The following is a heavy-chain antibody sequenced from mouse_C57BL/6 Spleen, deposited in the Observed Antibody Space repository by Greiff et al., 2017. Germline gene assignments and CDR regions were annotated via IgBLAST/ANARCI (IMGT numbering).Heavy chain of an antibody. CDR2: IDPETGGT. CDR1: GYTFTDYE. CDR3: TRETAQAWFAY. D-gene: IGHD3-2*02. J-gene: IGHJ3*01. Sequence: QVQLQQSGAELVRPGASVTLSCKASGYTFTDYEMHWVKQTPVHGLEWIGAIDPETGGTAYNQKFKGKAILTADKSSSTAYMELRSLTSEDSAVSYFTRETAQAWFAYWGQGTLVTVSA. V-gene: IGHV1-15*01.